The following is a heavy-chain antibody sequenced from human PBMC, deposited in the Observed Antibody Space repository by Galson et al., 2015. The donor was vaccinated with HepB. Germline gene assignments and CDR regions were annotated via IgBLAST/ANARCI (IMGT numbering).Heavy chain of an antibody. D-gene: IGHD6-19*01. V-gene: IGHV3-49*01. CDR2: IRSRAFGGTL. J-gene: IGHJ5*02. Sequence: SLRLSCAASDFTFGDYAVNWFRQAPGKGPEWVGFIRSRAFGGTLEYTPSVKGRFTISRDDSKRVAHLQMNSLKTEDTAVYYCELAVNGGSWGQGTLVTVSS. CDR1: DFTFGDYA. CDR3: ELAVNGGS.